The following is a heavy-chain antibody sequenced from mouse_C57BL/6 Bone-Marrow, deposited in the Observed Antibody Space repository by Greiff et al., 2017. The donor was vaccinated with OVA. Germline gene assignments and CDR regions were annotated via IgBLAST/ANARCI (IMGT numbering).Heavy chain of an antibody. V-gene: IGHV1-75*01. CDR2: IFPGSGST. J-gene: IGHJ4*01. CDR1: GYTFTDYY. D-gene: IGHD1-1*01. Sequence: QVQLKQSGPELVKPGASVKISCKASGYTFTDYYINWVKQRHGQGLEWIGWIFPGSGSTNYNEKFKGKATLTVDKSSSTAYMLLSSLTSEDSAVYFCARWVTTVVDAMDYWGQGTSVTVSS. CDR3: ARWVTTVVDAMDY.